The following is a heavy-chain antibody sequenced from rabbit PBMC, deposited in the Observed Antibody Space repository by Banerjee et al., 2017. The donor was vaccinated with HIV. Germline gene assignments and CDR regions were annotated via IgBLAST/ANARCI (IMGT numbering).Heavy chain of an antibody. CDR3: ARDLAGVIGWNFNL. D-gene: IGHD4-1*01. CDR2: IDTGDDST. J-gene: IGHJ4*01. Sequence: QSLEESGGGLVQPEGSLTLTCTVSGFSLSSYTMCWVRQAPGKGLEWIACIDTGDDSTYYASWARGRFTISKTSSTTVTLQMTSLTAADTATYFCARDLAGVIGWNFNLWGQGTLVTVS. V-gene: IGHV1S40*01. CDR1: GFSLSSYT.